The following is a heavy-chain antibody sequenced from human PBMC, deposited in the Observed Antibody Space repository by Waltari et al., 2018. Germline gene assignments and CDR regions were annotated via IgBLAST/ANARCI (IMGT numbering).Heavy chain of an antibody. V-gene: IGHV4-39*01. D-gene: IGHD3-22*01. Sequence: TVSGGSISSSSYYWGWIRQPPGKGLEWIGSIYYSGSTYYNPSLKSRVTISVDTSKNQFSLKLSSVTAADTAVYYCARRGGYGYPGAGQYYFDYWGQGTLVTVSS. CDR3: ARRGGYGYPGAGQYYFDY. CDR1: GGSISSSSYY. J-gene: IGHJ4*02. CDR2: IYYSGST.